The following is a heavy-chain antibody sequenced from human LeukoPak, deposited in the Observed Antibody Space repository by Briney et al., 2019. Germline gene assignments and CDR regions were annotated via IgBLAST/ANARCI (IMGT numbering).Heavy chain of an antibody. J-gene: IGHJ5*02. V-gene: IGHV3-21*01. CDR2: ISSSSSYI. CDR3: AREDYDYVWGSYRPRASWFDP. D-gene: IGHD3-16*02. Sequence: GGSLRLSCAASGFTFSSYSMNWVRQAPGKGLEWVSSISSSSSYIYYADSVKGRFTISRDNAKNSLYLQMNSLRAEDTAVYYCAREDYDYVWGSYRPRASWFDPWGQGTLVTVSS. CDR1: GFTFSSYS.